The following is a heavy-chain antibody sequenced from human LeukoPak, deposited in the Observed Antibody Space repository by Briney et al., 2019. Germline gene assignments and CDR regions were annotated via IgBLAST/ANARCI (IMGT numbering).Heavy chain of an antibody. D-gene: IGHD5-24*01. CDR1: NYTFSDYD. CDR3: ARASDPWLQLT. V-gene: IGHV1-18*01. Sequence: ASVRVSCKASNYTFSDYDVTWVRQAPGQGLEWMGWVSKYTGNADYAPKFQGRVSMTTDTSTRTAYMELRSLRPDDTAVYYCARASDPWLQLTWGQGTLVTVSS. CDR2: VSKYTGNA. J-gene: IGHJ5*02.